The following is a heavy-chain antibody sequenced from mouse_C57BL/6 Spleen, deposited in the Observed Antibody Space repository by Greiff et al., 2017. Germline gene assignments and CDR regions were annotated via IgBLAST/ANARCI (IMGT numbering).Heavy chain of an antibody. CDR3: ARPSGYYDRYCDV. Sequence: EVQLVESGGGLVKPGGSLKLSCAASGFTFSDYGMHWVRQAPEKGLEWVAYISSSSSTNYYADTVKGRFTVSRDNAKNTLFLQITSLRSEDTAMYYCARPSGYYDRYCDVWGTGTTVTVSS. D-gene: IGHD2-3*01. CDR1: GFTFSDYG. J-gene: IGHJ1*03. V-gene: IGHV5-17*01. CDR2: ISSSSSTN.